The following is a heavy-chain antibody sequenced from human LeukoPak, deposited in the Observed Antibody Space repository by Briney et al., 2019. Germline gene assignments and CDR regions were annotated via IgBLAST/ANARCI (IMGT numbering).Heavy chain of an antibody. CDR2: IQTSGGTT. CDR3: AREGGDGGPFDY. V-gene: IGHV1-46*01. Sequence: GASVKVSCKASGYTFTTYFMHWVRQAPGQGLEWMGIIQTSGGTTKYAQKFQDRVTMTRDTSTNTVYMELSSLKFDDTAVYYCAREGGDGGPFDYWGQGTLVTVSS. J-gene: IGHJ4*02. D-gene: IGHD4-23*01. CDR1: GYTFTTYF.